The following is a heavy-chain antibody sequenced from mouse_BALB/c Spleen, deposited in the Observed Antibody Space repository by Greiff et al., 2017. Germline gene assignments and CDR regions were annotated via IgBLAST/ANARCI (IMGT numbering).Heavy chain of an antibody. V-gene: IGHV2-6-2*01. CDR2: IWSDGST. J-gene: IGHJ2*01. CDR3: ARHGNYYGYFDY. D-gene: IGHD1-1*01. CDR1: GFSLTSYG. Sequence: QVQLQQSGPDLVAPSQSLSITCTVSGFSLTSYGVHWVRQPPGKGLEWLVVIWSDGSTTYNSALKSRLSISKDNSKSQVFLKMNSLQTDDTAMYYCARHGNYYGYFDYWGQGTTLTVSS.